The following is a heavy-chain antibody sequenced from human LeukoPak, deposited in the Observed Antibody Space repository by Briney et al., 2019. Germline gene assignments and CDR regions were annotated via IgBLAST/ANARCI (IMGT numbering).Heavy chain of an antibody. Sequence: SVKVSCKASGYTFSSYAISWVRQAPGQGLEWMGGIIPIFGTANYAQKFQGRVTITADESTSTAYMELSSLRSEDTAVYYCARDSGYSGSYYDEPFDYWGQGTLVTVSS. CDR3: ARDSGYSGSYYDEPFDY. CDR1: GYTFSSYA. D-gene: IGHD1-26*01. J-gene: IGHJ4*02. V-gene: IGHV1-69*13. CDR2: IIPIFGTA.